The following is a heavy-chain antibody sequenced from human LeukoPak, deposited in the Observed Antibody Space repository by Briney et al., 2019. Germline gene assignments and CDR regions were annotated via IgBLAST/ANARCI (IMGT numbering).Heavy chain of an antibody. CDR1: GGTFSSYA. V-gene: IGHV1-69*04. D-gene: IGHD3-22*01. J-gene: IGHJ4*02. CDR3: AREIVVMARSSANFDY. Sequence: GASVKVSCKASGGTFSSYAISWVRQAPGQGLEWMGRIIPILGIANYAQKLQGRVTITADKSTSTAYMELSSLRSEDTAVYYCAREIVVMARSSANFDYWGQGTLVTVSS. CDR2: IIPILGIA.